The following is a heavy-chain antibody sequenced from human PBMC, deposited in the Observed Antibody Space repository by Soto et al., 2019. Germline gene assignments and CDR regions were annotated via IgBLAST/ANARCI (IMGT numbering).Heavy chain of an antibody. CDR3: SGGVGDAV. CDR1: GFTFRRDW. D-gene: IGHD1-26*01. CDR2: TNQDGTAK. Sequence: DEQLVESGGGLVQPGGSLRLSCSVSGFTFRRDWMNWVRQAPGKGLEWVAHTNQDGTAKYYVDSVKGRFTISRDNAKNSLYLQMNCLRVEDTAVYYCSGGVGDAVWGQGTLVTVSS. J-gene: IGHJ4*02. V-gene: IGHV3-7*04.